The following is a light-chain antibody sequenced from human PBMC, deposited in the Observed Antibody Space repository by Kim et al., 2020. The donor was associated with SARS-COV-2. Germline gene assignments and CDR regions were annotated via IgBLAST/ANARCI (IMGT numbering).Light chain of an antibody. V-gene: IGKV4-1*01. CDR1: QNVLSSSNNKDY. Sequence: DIVMTQSPDSLAVSLAERATINCKSSQNVLSSSNNKDYLAWYQQKPGQPPKLLIYSASTRASGVPDRFSGSGSGTDFTLTISSLQAEDVAVYYCQQYYNTPLTFGKGTKVDIK. CDR2: SAS. J-gene: IGKJ1*01. CDR3: QQYYNTPLT.